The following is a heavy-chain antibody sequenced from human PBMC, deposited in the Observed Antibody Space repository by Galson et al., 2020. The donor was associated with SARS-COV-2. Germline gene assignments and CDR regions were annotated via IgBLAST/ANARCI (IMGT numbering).Heavy chain of an antibody. CDR3: ARRGSSGWWGDYLDY. V-gene: IGHV2-5*02. J-gene: IGHJ4*02. D-gene: IGHD6-19*01. CDR1: GFSLRTSGVG. Sequence: SGPTLVKPTQTLPLTCTFSGFSLRTSGVGVGWIRQPPGKALEWLALIYWDDDKRYSPSLKSRLTITKDTTKNQVVLTMTNMDPVDTATYYCARRGSSGWWGDYLDYWGQGTLVTVSS. CDR2: IYWDDDK.